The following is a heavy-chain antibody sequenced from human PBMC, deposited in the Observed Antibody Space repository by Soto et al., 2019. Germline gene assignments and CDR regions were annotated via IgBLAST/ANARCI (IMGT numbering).Heavy chain of an antibody. CDR1: GFTFSNAW. V-gene: IGHV3-15*01. CDR3: TTLELLDCSSTSCDWDYYYYMDV. CDR2: IKSKTDGGTT. D-gene: IGHD2-2*01. J-gene: IGHJ6*03. Sequence: GGSLRLSCAASGFTFSNAWMSWVRQAPGKGLEWVGRIKSKTDGGTTDYAAPVKGRFTISRDDSKNTLYLQMNSLKTEDTAVYYCTTLELLDCSSTSCDWDYYYYMDVWGKGTTVTVSS.